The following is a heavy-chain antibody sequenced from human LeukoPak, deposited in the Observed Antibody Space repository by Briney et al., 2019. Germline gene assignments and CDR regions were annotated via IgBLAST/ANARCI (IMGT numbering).Heavy chain of an antibody. CDR3: ARAAAQYFLH. CDR2: ISYDGSTK. CDR1: GFTFSSYA. J-gene: IGHJ1*01. V-gene: IGHV3-30-3*01. D-gene: IGHD6-13*01. Sequence: GRSLRLSCAASGFTFSSYAMHWVRQAPGKGLEWVAVISYDGSTKYYADSVKGRFTISRDNSRNTLYLQMNSLRAEDTAVYYCARAAAQYFLHWGQGTQVTVSS.